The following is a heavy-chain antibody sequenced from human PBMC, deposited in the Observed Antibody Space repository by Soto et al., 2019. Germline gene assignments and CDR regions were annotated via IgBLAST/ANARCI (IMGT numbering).Heavy chain of an antibody. CDR1: GDSMSPFY. V-gene: IGHV4-59*13. D-gene: IGHD3-3*01. CDR3: ARGVYDYWSGYYAGSGLDV. CDR2: IYYSGNT. Sequence: QVPLQESGPGLVKPSETLSLTCTVSGDSMSPFYWNWIRQSPGKGLEWIGYIYYSGNTNYNPSLQSRVAISVDTSKNQFSLKLSSVTAADTAVYYCARGVYDYWSGYYAGSGLDVWGQGTTVTVSS. J-gene: IGHJ6*02.